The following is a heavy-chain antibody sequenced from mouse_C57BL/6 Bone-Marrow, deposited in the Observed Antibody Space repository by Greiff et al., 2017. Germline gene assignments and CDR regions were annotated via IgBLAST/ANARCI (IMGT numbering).Heavy chain of an antibody. CDR2: INPSTGGT. D-gene: IGHD4-1*01. Sequence: VQLQQSGPELVKPGASVKISCKASGYSFTGYYMNWVKQSPEKSLEWIGEINPSTGGTTYTQKFKAKATLTVDKSSSTAYMQLKSLTSEDAAVYYCARSSMGRYFDYWGQGTTLTVSS. V-gene: IGHV1-42*01. CDR3: ARSSMGRYFDY. J-gene: IGHJ2*01. CDR1: GYSFTGYY.